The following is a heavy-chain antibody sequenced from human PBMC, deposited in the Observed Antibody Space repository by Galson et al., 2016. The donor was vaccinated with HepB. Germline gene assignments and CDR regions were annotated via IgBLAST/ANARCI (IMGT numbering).Heavy chain of an antibody. Sequence: SETLSLTCSVSGGSIDGQYWSWIRQSPGKGLEWLGYIYSSGSTRYNPSLRSRVTISVDTPNNHFTLRLNSVTPADTAVYYCVREALLGWFDSWGQGTLVTVAS. J-gene: IGHJ5*01. V-gene: IGHV4-59*11. CDR1: GGSIDGQY. CDR2: IYSSGST. CDR3: VREALLGWFDS.